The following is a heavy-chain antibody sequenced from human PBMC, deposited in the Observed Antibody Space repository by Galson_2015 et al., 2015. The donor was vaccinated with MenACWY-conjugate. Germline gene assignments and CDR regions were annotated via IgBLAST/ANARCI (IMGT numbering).Heavy chain of an antibody. V-gene: IGHV5-51*01. J-gene: IGHJ6*02. Sequence: KGSGYSFTNYWIAWVRQMPGKGLEWVGLIDPVNSNIRYSPSFQGQVTISADESISTAYLQWSSLKASDTATYYCARHPPGGRGMDVWGRGTTVTVSS. D-gene: IGHD1-26*01. CDR3: ARHPPGGRGMDV. CDR2: IDPVNSNI. CDR1: GYSFTNYW.